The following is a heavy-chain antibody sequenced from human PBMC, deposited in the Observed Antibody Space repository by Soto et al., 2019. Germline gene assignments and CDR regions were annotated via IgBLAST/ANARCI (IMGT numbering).Heavy chain of an antibody. CDR3: VKDGRSSGYDI. CDR2: ISSNGGRT. J-gene: IGHJ3*02. D-gene: IGHD6-13*01. CDR1: GFHLSSYA. V-gene: IGHV3-64D*06. Sequence: GRSRRLSWSASGFHLSSYAMRWVRPAPGKGLEYVSAISSNGGRTYYADSVKGRFTISRGNSKNTLYLQMSSLRAEDPAVYYCVKDGRSSGYDIWGQGTMVTVSS.